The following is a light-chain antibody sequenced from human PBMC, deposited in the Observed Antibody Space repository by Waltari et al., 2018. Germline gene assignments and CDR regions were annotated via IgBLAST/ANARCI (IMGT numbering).Light chain of an antibody. CDR2: SAS. Sequence: DIQMTQSPASLSASVGDRVTITCRASQTITSYLNWYQHRPGKPPQLLIFSASRLQNGVPSMFSGSGSGTTFSLTISTVQPEDFATYFCQQTYSSPYTFGQGTKVDIQ. CDR3: QQTYSSPYT. J-gene: IGKJ2*01. CDR1: QTITSY. V-gene: IGKV1-39*01.